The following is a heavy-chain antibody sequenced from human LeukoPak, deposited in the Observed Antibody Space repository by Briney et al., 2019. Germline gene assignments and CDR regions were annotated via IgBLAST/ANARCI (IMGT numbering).Heavy chain of an antibody. D-gene: IGHD3-22*01. J-gene: IGHJ4*02. CDR2: INHSGST. Sequence: SETLSLTCAVYGGSFSGYYWSWIRRPPGKGLEWIGEINHSGSTNYNPSLKSRVTISVDTSKNQFSLKLSSVTAADTAVYYCARVVRHYYDSSGYKFDYWGQGTLVTVSS. V-gene: IGHV4-34*01. CDR1: GGSFSGYY. CDR3: ARVVRHYYDSSGYKFDY.